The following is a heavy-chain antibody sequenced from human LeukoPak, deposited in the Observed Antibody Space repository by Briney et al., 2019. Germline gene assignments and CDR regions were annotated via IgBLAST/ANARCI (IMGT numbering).Heavy chain of an antibody. J-gene: IGHJ4*02. CDR3: ARRYGDYSAFDY. Sequence: GASVKVSCKASGGTFSSYAISWVRRAPGQGLEWMGRIIPIFGIANYAQKFQGRVTITADKSTSTAYMELSSLRSEDTAVYYCARRYGDYSAFDYWGQGTLVTVSS. V-gene: IGHV1-69*04. D-gene: IGHD4-17*01. CDR1: GGTFSSYA. CDR2: IIPIFGIA.